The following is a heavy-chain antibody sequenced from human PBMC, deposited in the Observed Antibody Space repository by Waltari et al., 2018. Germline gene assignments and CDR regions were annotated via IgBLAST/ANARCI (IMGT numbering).Heavy chain of an antibody. D-gene: IGHD1-7*01. Sequence: EVQLVESGGGLVQPGGSLRLSCAASGFTFSSYSMNWVRQAPGKGLEWVSYISSSSSTIYYADSVKGRFTISRDNAKNSLYLQMNSLRAEDTAVYYCARERENWNYDHFDYWGQGTLVTVSS. J-gene: IGHJ4*02. V-gene: IGHV3-48*04. CDR1: GFTFSSYS. CDR3: ARERENWNYDHFDY. CDR2: ISSSSSTI.